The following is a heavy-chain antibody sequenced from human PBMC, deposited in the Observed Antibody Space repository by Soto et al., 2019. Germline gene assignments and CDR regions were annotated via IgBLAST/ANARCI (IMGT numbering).Heavy chain of an antibody. D-gene: IGHD6-19*01. CDR2: IYTTTGST. J-gene: IGHJ4*02. CDR3: AKSSGWFDY. V-gene: IGHV4-4*07. CDR1: GGSFSGYY. Sequence: QVQLQESGPGLVKPSETLSLTCTVSGGSFSGYYWSWIRQPAGKGLGWIGRIYTTTGSTTYNPSLNSRLTMSVDTSKILFFLNLKSVTAADTAVYYCAKSSGWFDYWGQGILVTVSS.